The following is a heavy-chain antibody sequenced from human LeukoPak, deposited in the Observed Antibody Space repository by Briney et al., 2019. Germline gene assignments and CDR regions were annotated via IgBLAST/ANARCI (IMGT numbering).Heavy chain of an antibody. CDR3: ARVSLKGYQLLLLYYYYMDV. Sequence: GASVKVSCKASGYTFTGYYMHWVRQAPGQGLEWMGWINPNSGDTNYAQKLQGRVTMTTDTSTSTAYMELRSLRSDDTAVYYCARVSLKGYQLLLLYYYYMDVWGKGTTVTVSS. D-gene: IGHD2-2*01. CDR2: INPNSGDT. V-gene: IGHV1-2*02. J-gene: IGHJ6*03. CDR1: GYTFTGYY.